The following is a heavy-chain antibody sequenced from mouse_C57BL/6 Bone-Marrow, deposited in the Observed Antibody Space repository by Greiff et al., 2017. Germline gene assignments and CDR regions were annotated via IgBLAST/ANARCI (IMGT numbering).Heavy chain of an antibody. CDR1: GYTFTSYW. CDR3: VRGGIRFITTVSGAMDY. CDR2: IYPSDSET. V-gene: IGHV1-61*01. Sequence: QVQLQQPGAELVRPGSSVKLSCKASGYTFTSYWLDWVKQRPGQGLEWIGNIYPSDSETHYNQKFKDKATLTVDKSSRTAYMQLSSVTSEDSAVYYCVRGGIRFITTVSGAMDYWGQGTSVTVSS. J-gene: IGHJ4*01. D-gene: IGHD1-1*01.